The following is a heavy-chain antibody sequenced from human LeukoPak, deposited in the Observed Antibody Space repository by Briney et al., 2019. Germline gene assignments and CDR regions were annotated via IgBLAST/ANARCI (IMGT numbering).Heavy chain of an antibody. V-gene: IGHV3-23*01. CDR2: ISGSGGST. CDR3: AKDLYCSSTSCFLLDY. J-gene: IGHJ4*02. D-gene: IGHD2-2*01. CDR1: GFTFGDYA. Sequence: GGSLRLSCTASGFTFGDYAMSWVRQAPGKGLEWVSAISGSGGSTYYADSVKGRFTISRDNSKNTLYLQMNSLRAEDTAVYYCAKDLYCSSTSCFLLDYWGQGTLVTVSS.